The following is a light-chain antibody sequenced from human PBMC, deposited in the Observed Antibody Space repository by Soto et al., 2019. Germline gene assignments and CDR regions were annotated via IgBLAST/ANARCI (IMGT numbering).Light chain of an antibody. CDR3: SSDTSSSTLLYV. V-gene: IGLV2-14*01. CDR1: SSDVGGYNY. Sequence: QSALTQPASVSGSPGQSITISCTGTSSDVGGYNYVSWYQQHPGKAPKLMIYDVSNRPSGVSNPFSGSKSGNTASLTISGLQAEDEADYYCSSDTSSSTLLYVFGTGTKLTVL. CDR2: DVS. J-gene: IGLJ1*01.